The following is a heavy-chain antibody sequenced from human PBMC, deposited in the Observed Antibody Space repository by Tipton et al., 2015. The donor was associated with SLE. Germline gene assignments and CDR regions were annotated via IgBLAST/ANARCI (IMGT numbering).Heavy chain of an antibody. D-gene: IGHD3-9*01. V-gene: IGHV3-7*01. J-gene: IGHJ5*02. Sequence: SLRLSCAASGFMVNNYWMSWVRQGPRKGLEWVANINEGGSEKSYVDSVEGRFTISRDDATNSLYLEMNSLTAEDTAVYYCTRDVRSDWLNWFETWGQGTLVAVSS. CDR1: GFMVNNYW. CDR2: INEGGSEK. CDR3: TRDVRSDWLNWFET.